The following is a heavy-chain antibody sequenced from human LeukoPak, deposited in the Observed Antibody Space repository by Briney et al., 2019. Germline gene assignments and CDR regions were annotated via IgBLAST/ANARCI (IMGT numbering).Heavy chain of an antibody. D-gene: IGHD3-10*01. Sequence: SETLSLTCAVSGGSISSSNWWSWVRQPPGKGLEWIGYIYHSGSTYYNPSLKSRVTISVDRSKNQFSLELSSVTAADTAVYYCARGAMVRGVKFDYWGQGTRVTVSS. V-gene: IGHV4-4*02. J-gene: IGHJ4*02. CDR1: GGSISSSNW. CDR2: IYHSGST. CDR3: ARGAMVRGVKFDY.